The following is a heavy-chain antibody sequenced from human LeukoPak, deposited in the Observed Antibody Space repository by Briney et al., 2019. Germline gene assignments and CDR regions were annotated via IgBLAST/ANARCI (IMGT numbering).Heavy chain of an antibody. CDR1: GFTFSNYW. CDR3: ARDAKYSSGWSR. J-gene: IGHJ4*02. V-gene: IGHV3-74*03. D-gene: IGHD6-19*01. Sequence: GGSLRLSCAASGFTFSNYWMHWVRQPLGQGLVWVSRINTDGSTTTYADSVEGRFTISRDNAKSTLYLQMNSLRAEDTAVYYCARDAKYSSGWSRWGQGTLVTVDS. CDR2: INTDGSTT.